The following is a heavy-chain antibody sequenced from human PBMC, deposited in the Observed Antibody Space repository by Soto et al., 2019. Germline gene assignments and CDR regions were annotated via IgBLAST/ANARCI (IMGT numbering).Heavy chain of an antibody. CDR1: GFTFSSYS. Sequence: EVQLVESGGGLVKPGGSLRLSCAASGFTFSSYSMNWVRQAPGKGLEWVSSITSSSSYIYYADSVRGRFTISRDNAKNSLYLQMNSLRDEDTAVYYCAGDSSGYDFDGWFDPWGQGTLVTVSS. CDR3: AGDSSGYDFDGWFDP. D-gene: IGHD5-12*01. V-gene: IGHV3-21*01. J-gene: IGHJ5*02. CDR2: ITSSSSYI.